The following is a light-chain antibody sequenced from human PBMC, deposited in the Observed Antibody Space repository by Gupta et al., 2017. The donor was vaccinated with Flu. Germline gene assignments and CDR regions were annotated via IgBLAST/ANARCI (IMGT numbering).Light chain of an antibody. CDR1: QSRLHSDGLTY. V-gene: IGKV2D-29*01. J-gene: IGKJ4*01. CDR3: RQSVQLPLT. Sequence: VTPGQPASISCSATQSRLHSDGLTYLYWYMQKPGQPPHLLIYEGSNRVPGVPDRFSGSGSGTDFTLKISRVEAEDVGTYYCRQSVQLPLTFGGGTRVEIK. CDR2: EGS.